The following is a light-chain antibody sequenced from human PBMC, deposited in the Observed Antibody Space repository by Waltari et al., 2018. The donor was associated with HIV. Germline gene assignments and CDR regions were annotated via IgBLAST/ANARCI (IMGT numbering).Light chain of an antibody. CDR1: SSNVGRTT. CDR2: NTD. Sequence: QSVLTQPPSSSGTPGQRVTISCSGSSSNVGRTTVNWYQQLPGPAPKLLILNTDSPPSVVPYRFSGSKSGTSASLAISGLQSEDEADYYCAAWDDSLNTYVFGSGTTVTVL. J-gene: IGLJ1*01. V-gene: IGLV1-44*01. CDR3: AAWDDSLNTYV.